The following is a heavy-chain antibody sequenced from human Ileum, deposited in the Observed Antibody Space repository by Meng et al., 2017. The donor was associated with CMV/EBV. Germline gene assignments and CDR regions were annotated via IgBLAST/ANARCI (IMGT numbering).Heavy chain of an antibody. J-gene: IGHJ6*02. CDR1: GYTFTGYY. CDR2: INPNSGGT. Sequence: ASVKVSCKASGYTFTGYYMHWVRQAPGQGLEWMGWINPNSGGTNYAQKFQGRVTMTRDMSISTAYMELSRLRSDDTAVYYCARDVGYCSSTSCYDGMDVWGQGTTVTVSS. V-gene: IGHV1-2*02. D-gene: IGHD2-2*01. CDR3: ARDVGYCSSTSCYDGMDV.